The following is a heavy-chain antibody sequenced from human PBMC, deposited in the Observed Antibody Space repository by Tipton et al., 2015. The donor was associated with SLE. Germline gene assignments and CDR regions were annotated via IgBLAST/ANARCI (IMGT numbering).Heavy chain of an antibody. CDR1: GFSFSTYA. CDR3: ARAVERYCSSTICYLDY. J-gene: IGHJ4*02. Sequence: SLRLSCAASGFSFSTYAMIWVRQAPGKGLEWVSVILGSGGSTYYADSVKGRFTISRDNSKNTLYLQMNSLRAEDTAVYYCARAVERYCSSTICYLDYWGQGTLVTVSS. V-gene: IGHV3-23*01. CDR2: ILGSGGST. D-gene: IGHD2-2*01.